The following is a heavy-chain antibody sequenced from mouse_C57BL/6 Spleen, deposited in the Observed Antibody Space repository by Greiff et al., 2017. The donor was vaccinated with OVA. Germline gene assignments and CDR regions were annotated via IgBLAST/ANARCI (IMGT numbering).Heavy chain of an antibody. D-gene: IGHD1-1*01. CDR2: ISGGGGNT. Sequence: DVKLVESGGGLVKPGGSLKLSCAASGFTFSSYTMSWVRQTPEKRLEWVATISGGGGNTYYPDSVKGRFTISRDNAKNTLYLQMSSLRSEDTALYYCAKRDGRTYFDYWGQGTTLTVSS. CDR3: AKRDGRTYFDY. J-gene: IGHJ2*01. V-gene: IGHV5-9*01. CDR1: GFTFSSYT.